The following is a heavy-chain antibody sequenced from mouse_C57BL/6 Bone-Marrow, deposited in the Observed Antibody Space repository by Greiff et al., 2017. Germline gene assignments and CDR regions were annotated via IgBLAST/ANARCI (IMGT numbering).Heavy chain of an antibody. CDR1: GYTFTDYY. J-gene: IGHJ3*01. V-gene: IGHV1-19*01. CDR3: ARVSTVVAPFAY. Sequence: VQLKQSGPVLVKPGASVKMSCKASGYTFTDYYMNWVKQSHGKSLEWIGVINPYTGGPSYNQKFKGKATLTVDKYNSTAYMELNSLTSEDSAVYYCARVSTVVAPFAYWGQGTLVTVSA. D-gene: IGHD1-1*01. CDR2: INPYTGGP.